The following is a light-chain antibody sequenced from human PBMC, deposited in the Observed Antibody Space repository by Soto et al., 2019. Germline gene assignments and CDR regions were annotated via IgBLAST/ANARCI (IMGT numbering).Light chain of an antibody. Sequence: EIVMTQSPATLSVSPGERATLSCRASQSVSSNLAWYQQKPGQAPRLLIYGASTRATAIPARFSGSGSGTEFTLTISGMQSEDFAVYYCQQYNNWPPGTFGQGTKVEIK. CDR3: QQYNNWPPGT. CDR2: GAS. CDR1: QSVSSN. V-gene: IGKV3-15*01. J-gene: IGKJ1*01.